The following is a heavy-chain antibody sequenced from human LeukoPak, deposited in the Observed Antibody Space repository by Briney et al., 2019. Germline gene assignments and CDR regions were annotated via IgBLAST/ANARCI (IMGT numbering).Heavy chain of an antibody. CDR3: TTEAPASPYYDIELFVY. J-gene: IGHJ4*02. CDR2: IKSKTDSGTT. V-gene: IGHV3-15*01. D-gene: IGHD3-9*01. CDR1: GFTFSNAW. Sequence: PGGSLRLSCAASGFTFSNAWMSWVRQPPGKGLEWVGPIKSKTDSGTTDYAAPVKAKFTISRDDSKNTLYLQMNSLKTEDTAVYYCTTEAPASPYYDIELFVYWGQGTLVTVSS.